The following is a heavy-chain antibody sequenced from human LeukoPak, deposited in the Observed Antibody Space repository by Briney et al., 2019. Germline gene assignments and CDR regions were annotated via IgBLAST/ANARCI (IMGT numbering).Heavy chain of an antibody. V-gene: IGHV4-59*08. J-gene: IGHJ5*02. Sequence: PSETLSLTCTVSGGSISSYYWSWIRQPPGKGLEWIGYIYYSGSTNYIPSLKSRVSISVDTSKNQFSLNLSSVTAADTAVYYCARHPPYGAWFDPWGQGTLVTVSS. D-gene: IGHD4-17*01. CDR1: GGSISSYY. CDR2: IYYSGST. CDR3: ARHPPYGAWFDP.